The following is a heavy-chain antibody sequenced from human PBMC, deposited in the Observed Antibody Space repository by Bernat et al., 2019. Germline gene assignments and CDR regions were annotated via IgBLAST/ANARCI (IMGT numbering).Heavy chain of an antibody. D-gene: IGHD2-8*01. CDR3: ARDGLVYARSSYMDV. CDR2: ISDVSSHI. CDR1: GFTFSTYS. Sequence: EVQLVESGGGLVKPGESLRLSCAASGFTFSTYSMNWVRQAPGKGLEWISYISDVSSHIYYADSVRGRFIISSDNAKNSLYLQMNSLRVEDTAVYYCARDGLVYARSSYMDVWGNGTTVTVSS. V-gene: IGHV3-21*05. J-gene: IGHJ6*03.